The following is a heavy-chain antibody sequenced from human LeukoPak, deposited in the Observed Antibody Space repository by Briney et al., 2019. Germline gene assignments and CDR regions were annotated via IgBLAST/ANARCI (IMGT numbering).Heavy chain of an antibody. CDR2: IKQDGSEK. CDR1: GFTFNTYW. CDR3: ARDIEAAGLFLDY. D-gene: IGHD6-13*01. J-gene: IGHJ4*02. Sequence: PGGSLRLSCTASGFTFNTYWMTWVRQAPGKGPEWVANIKQDGSEKYYVDSVKGRFTISRDNAKSSLYLQMNSLRAEDTAVYYCARDIEAAGLFLDYWGQGTLVTVSS. V-gene: IGHV3-7*01.